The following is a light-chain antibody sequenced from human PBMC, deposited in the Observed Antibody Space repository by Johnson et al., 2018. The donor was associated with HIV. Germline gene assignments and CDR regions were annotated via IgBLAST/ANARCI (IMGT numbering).Light chain of an antibody. CDR2: DNN. V-gene: IGLV1-51*01. CDR3: GTWDSSLSPGG. CDR1: SSNIGNNY. J-gene: IGLJ1*01. Sequence: QSVLTQPPSVSAAPGQKVTISCSGSSSNIGNNYVSWYQQLPGTAPKLLIYDNNKRPSGIPDRFSGSKSGTSATLGITGLQTGDEADYYCGTWDSSLSPGGFGTGTKVTVL.